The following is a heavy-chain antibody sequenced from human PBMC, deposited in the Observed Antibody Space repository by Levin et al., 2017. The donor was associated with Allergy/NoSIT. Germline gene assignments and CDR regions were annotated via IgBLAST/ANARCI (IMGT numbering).Heavy chain of an antibody. Sequence: SCAASGFTFSSYGMHWVRQAPGKGLEWVAVISYDGSNKYYADSVKGRFTISRDNSKNTLYLQMNSLRAEDTAVYYCAKSMVRGVIMGYNYWGQGTLVTVSS. J-gene: IGHJ4*02. V-gene: IGHV3-30*18. D-gene: IGHD3-10*01. CDR1: GFTFSSYG. CDR3: AKSMVRGVIMGYNY. CDR2: ISYDGSNK.